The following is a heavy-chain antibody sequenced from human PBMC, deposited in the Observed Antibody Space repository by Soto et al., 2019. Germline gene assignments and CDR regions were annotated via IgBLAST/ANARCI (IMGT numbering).Heavy chain of an antibody. CDR2: ISGSGGST. CDR1: GFTFSSYA. D-gene: IGHD1-1*01. Sequence: PGGSLRLSCAASGFTFSSYAMSWVRQAPGKGLEWVSAISGSGGSTYYADSVKGRFTISRDNSKNTLYLQMNSLRAEDTAVYYCAKVVRDVLATGTFYYGMDAWGQGTTVTVSS. CDR3: AKVVRDVLATGTFYYGMDA. J-gene: IGHJ6*02. V-gene: IGHV3-23*01.